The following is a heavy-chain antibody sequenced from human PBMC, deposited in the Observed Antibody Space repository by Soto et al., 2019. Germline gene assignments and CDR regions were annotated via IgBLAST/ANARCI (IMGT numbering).Heavy chain of an antibody. D-gene: IGHD3-3*01. V-gene: IGHV1-18*01. CDR1: GYTFTSYG. CDR3: ARFQFLEWLLYSISSDWFDP. CDR2: ISAYNGNT. J-gene: IGHJ5*02. Sequence: ASVKVSCKASGYTFTSYGISWVRQAPGQGLEWMGWISAYNGNTNYAQKLQGRVTMTTDTSTSTAYMELRSLRSDDTAVYYCARFQFLEWLLYSISSDWFDPWGQGTLVTVSS.